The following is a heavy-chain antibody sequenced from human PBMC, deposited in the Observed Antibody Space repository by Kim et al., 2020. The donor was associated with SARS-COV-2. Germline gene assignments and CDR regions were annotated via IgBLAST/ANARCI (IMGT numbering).Heavy chain of an antibody. D-gene: IGHD6-19*01. J-gene: IGHJ2*01. CDR3: ARDGPRESSGRSYWYFDL. Sequence: KGRFTISRDNAKNSLYLQMNSLRDEDTAVYYCARDGPRESSGRSYWYFDLWGRGTLVTVSS. V-gene: IGHV3-48*02.